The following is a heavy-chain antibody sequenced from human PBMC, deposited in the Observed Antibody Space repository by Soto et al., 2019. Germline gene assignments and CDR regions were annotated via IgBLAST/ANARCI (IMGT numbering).Heavy chain of an antibody. J-gene: IGHJ6*02. CDR3: ARLAPRYRIRDYNYYFLDF. CDR2: INYSGST. V-gene: IGHV4-59*02. Sequence: QVSLQESGPGLVKPSETLSLTCTVSGGSVSNYYWTWIRQPPGKGLEWISYINYSGSTDHSPSLKSRVSISLDTSKNQFSLRLISVTAADTAVYYCARLAPRYRIRDYNYYFLDFWGQGTTVIVSS. D-gene: IGHD3-16*02. CDR1: GGSVSNYY.